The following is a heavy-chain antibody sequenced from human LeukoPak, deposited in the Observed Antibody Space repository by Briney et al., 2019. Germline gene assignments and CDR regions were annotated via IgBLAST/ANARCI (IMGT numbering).Heavy chain of an antibody. D-gene: IGHD4-17*01. V-gene: IGHV3-74*01. CDR3: TRGRYYFDY. Sequence: GGSLRLSCAASGFTFSSYWMHWVRQAPGKGLVWASRIDSGVSSTIYADSVKGRFTISRDNAKNTLYLQMNSLRAEDTAVYYCTRGRYYFDYWGQGALVTVSS. CDR2: IDSGVSST. J-gene: IGHJ4*02. CDR1: GFTFSSYW.